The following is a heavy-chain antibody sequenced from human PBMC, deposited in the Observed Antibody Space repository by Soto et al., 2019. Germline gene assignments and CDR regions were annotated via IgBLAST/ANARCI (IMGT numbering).Heavy chain of an antibody. CDR3: ARDGHGGYVSDFDY. CDR2: ISAYTGNT. J-gene: IGHJ4*02. Sequence: VQLVQSGAEVKKPGASVKVSCKASGYTFTSYGISWVRQAPGQGLEWMGWISAYTGNTNYAQKHQGRVTMTTDTTTSTAYMELRSRRSDDTAVYYWARDGHGGYVSDFDYWGQGTLVTVSS. D-gene: IGHD5-12*01. V-gene: IGHV1-18*01. CDR1: GYTFTSYG.